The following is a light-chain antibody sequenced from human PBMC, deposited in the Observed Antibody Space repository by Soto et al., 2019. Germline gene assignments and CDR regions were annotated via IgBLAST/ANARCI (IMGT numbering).Light chain of an antibody. V-gene: IGKV3D-20*02. CDR3: QQSYSTPPT. J-gene: IGKJ5*01. CDR2: GAS. CDR1: QSVSSSY. Sequence: EILLTQSPATLSLSPGERATLSCSSSQSVSSSYLSWYQQKPGQAPRLLIYGASSRATGIPDRFSGSGSGTDFTLTISRLEPEDFATYYCQQSYSTPPTFGQGTRLEIK.